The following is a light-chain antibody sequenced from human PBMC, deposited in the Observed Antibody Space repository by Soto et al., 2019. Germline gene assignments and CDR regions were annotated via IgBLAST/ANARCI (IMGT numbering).Light chain of an antibody. CDR2: AAS. CDR3: QQYGTSAGT. Sequence: DIQMTQSPSGLSSSVGERVTSSCRASQGISNYLAWYQQKPGKVPKLLIYAASTLQSGVPSRFSGSGSGTDFTLTISRLEPEDFAVYYCQQYGTSAGTFGQGTKVDI. V-gene: IGKV1-27*01. J-gene: IGKJ1*01. CDR1: QGISNY.